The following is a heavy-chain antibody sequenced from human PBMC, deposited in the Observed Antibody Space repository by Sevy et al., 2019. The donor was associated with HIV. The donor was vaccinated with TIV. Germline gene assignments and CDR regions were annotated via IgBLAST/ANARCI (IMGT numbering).Heavy chain of an antibody. J-gene: IGHJ5*02. Sequence: GGSLRLSCAASGFTFDDYAMHWVRQAPGKGLEWVSGISWNSGSIGYADSVKCRFTISRDNAKNSLYLQMNSLRAEDTALYYCGKDGIAALVFDPWGQGTLVTVSS. V-gene: IGHV3-9*01. CDR1: GFTFDDYA. CDR2: ISWNSGSI. D-gene: IGHD6-13*01. CDR3: GKDGIAALVFDP.